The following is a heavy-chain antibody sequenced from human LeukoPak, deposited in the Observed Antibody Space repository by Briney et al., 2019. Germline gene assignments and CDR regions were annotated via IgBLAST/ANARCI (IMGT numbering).Heavy chain of an antibody. Sequence: ASVTVSFKASGYTLTSPDINWVRQAPGQGLEWMGWMNPNSGNTGYAQKFQGRVTMTRDTSISTAYMELSSLRSEDTAVYYCARGLSLDSWGQGTLVTVSS. D-gene: IGHD2/OR15-2a*01. V-gene: IGHV1-8*01. CDR2: MNPNSGNT. CDR3: ARGLSLDS. CDR1: GYTLTSPD. J-gene: IGHJ4*02.